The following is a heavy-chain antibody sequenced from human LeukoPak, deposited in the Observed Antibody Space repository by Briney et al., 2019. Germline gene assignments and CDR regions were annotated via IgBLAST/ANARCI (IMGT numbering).Heavy chain of an antibody. Sequence: GGSLRLSCAASGLTFSSYGMHWVRQAPGKGLEWVAVIWYDGSNKYYADSVKGRFTISRDNSKNTLYLQMNSLRAEDTAVYYCARDAGSYSSGYYLYDYWGQGALVTVSS. J-gene: IGHJ4*02. D-gene: IGHD3-22*01. CDR1: GLTFSSYG. CDR2: IWYDGSNK. CDR3: ARDAGSYSSGYYLYDY. V-gene: IGHV3-33*01.